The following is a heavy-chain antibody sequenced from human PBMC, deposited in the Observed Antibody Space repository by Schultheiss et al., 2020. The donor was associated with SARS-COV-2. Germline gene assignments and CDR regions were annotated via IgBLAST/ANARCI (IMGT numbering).Heavy chain of an antibody. D-gene: IGHD3-22*01. CDR1: GFSLSTSGVG. CDR2: IYWDDDK. Sequence: SGPTLVKPTQTLTLTCTFSGFSLSTSGVGVGWIRQPPGKALEWLALIYWDDDKRYSTSLKSRLTITKDTSKNQVVLTMTNMDPVDTATYYCAHTTYYYDSSGFIVFDYWGQGTLVTVSS. V-gene: IGHV2-5*02. CDR3: AHTTYYYDSSGFIVFDY. J-gene: IGHJ4*02.